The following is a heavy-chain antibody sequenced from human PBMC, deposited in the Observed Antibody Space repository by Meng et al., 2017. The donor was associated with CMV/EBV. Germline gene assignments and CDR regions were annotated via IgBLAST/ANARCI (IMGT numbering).Heavy chain of an antibody. CDR1: GFTFSSYS. V-gene: IGHV3-48*04. D-gene: IGHD3-22*01. CDR2: ISSSSSTI. CDR3: ASTPQYYSDGSGYLVSGGN. J-gene: IGHJ4*02. Sequence: GGSLRLSCAASGFTFSSYSMNWVRQAPGEGLEWVSYISSSSSTIYYADSVKGRFTISRDNAKYSLYLQMKNLRAQDTAVYYCASTPQYYSDGSGYLVSGGNWGQGTLVTVSS.